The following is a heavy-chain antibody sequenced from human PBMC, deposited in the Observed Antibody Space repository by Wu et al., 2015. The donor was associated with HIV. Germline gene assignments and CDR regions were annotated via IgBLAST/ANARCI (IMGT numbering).Heavy chain of an antibody. CDR3: ARNTDSVATSLYSLGV. CDR2: ISAYNGNT. D-gene: IGHD5-12*01. CDR1: GYTFPNYG. V-gene: IGHV1-18*01. J-gene: IGHJ6*02. Sequence: QVQLVQSGAEVKKPGASLKVSCKASGYTFPNYGINWVRQAPGQGLEWMGWISAYNGNTNYAQKLQGRVTMTTDTSTSTAYMELRSLRSDDTAVYYCARNTDSVATSLYSLGVWGQGTVVTVSS.